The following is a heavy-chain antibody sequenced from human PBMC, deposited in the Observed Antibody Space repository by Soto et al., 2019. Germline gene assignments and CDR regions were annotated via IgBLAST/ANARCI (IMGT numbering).Heavy chain of an antibody. CDR2: IYYSGTT. CDR1: GGSISSYY. Sequence: PSETLSLTCTVSGGSISSYYWNWIRQPPGKGLEWIGYIYYSGTTYYNPSLKSRVTISVDTSKNQFSLKLSSVTAADTAVYYCARHKGGYYSGVDVWGQGTTVTVSS. V-gene: IGHV4-59*04. CDR3: ARHKGGYYSGVDV. J-gene: IGHJ6*02. D-gene: IGHD3-16*01.